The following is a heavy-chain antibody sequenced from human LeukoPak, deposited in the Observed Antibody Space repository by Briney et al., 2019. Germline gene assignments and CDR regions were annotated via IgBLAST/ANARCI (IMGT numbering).Heavy chain of an antibody. CDR1: GGSISSGTYF. CDR2: IYTSGST. V-gene: IGHV4-61*02. Sequence: SGTLSLTCTVSGGSISSGTYFWTWIRQPAGKGLEWIGRIYTSGSTHYNPSLKSRVTISIDTSKNQFSLKLSSVTAADTAVYFCARNFPGVGCSGGSCYDYWGQGTLVTVSS. D-gene: IGHD2-15*01. J-gene: IGHJ4*02. CDR3: ARNFPGVGCSGGSCYDY.